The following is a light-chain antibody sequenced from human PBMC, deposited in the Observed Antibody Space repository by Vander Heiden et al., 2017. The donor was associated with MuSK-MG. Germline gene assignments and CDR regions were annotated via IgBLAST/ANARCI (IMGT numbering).Light chain of an antibody. CDR3: QQYGSSPET. CDR2: GAS. J-gene: IGKJ1*01. V-gene: IGKV3-20*01. Sequence: IVLTHSPGTLSLSPGERATLSCRASQRVTSGYLAWYQQKPGQAPRLLIYGASSRATGIPDRFSGSGSGTDFTLTISRLEPEDFAVYYCQQYGSSPETFGQGTQVEIK. CDR1: QRVTSGY.